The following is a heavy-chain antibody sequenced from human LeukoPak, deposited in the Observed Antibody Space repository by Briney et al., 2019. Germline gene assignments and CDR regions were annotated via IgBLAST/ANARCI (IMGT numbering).Heavy chain of an antibody. CDR1: GFTFSNSW. V-gene: IGHV3-7*01. CDR3: AELGITMIGGV. J-gene: IGHJ6*04. D-gene: IGHD3-10*02. Sequence: PGGSLRLSCAASGFTFSNSWMTWVRQAPGKGLQWVANINQDGSEKYFVDSVKGRFTISRDNAKNSLYLHMNSLRAEDTAVYYCAELGITMIGGVWGKGTTVTISS. CDR2: INQDGSEK.